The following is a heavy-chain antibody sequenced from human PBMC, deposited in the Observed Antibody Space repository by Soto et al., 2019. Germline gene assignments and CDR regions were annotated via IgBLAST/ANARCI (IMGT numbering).Heavy chain of an antibody. D-gene: IGHD3-10*01. J-gene: IGHJ4*02. Sequence: SETLSLTCTVSGGSISSSSSYYWGWFRQPPGKGLEWIGSIYYSGSTYYNPSLRSRVIISVHTSKNQFSLKLSSVAAADTAVYYCAREGGEGNYFDYWGQGTLVTVS. CDR1: GGSISSSSSYY. CDR2: IYYSGST. CDR3: AREGGEGNYFDY. V-gene: IGHV4-39*02.